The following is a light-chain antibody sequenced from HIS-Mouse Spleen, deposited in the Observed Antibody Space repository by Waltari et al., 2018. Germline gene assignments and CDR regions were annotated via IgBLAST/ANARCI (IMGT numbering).Light chain of an antibody. V-gene: IGKV3-15*01. Sequence: EIVMTQSPATLSVSPGERATLSCRASQSVSSNLAWYQQKPGQAPRLLIYGASTRATGIPARFRASVSETEFTLAVSSMQSEDFAVYYCQQYNNLPPVTFGQATRLEIK. CDR2: GAS. J-gene: IGKJ5*01. CDR1: QSVSSN. CDR3: QQYNNLPPVT.